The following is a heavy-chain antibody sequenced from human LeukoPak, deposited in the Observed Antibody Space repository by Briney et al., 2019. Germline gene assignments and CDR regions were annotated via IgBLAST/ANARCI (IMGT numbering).Heavy chain of an antibody. D-gene: IGHD2-21*02. J-gene: IGHJ3*02. Sequence: ASVKVSCKASGYTFSDNYIHWVRQAPGQWLEWMGWINPHSGGTNYGENFQGRVTLTRDTSISTAYMDLSSLISDDTAVYYCAREFPRVTAFDIWGQGTMVTVSS. V-gene: IGHV1-2*02. CDR2: INPHSGGT. CDR3: AREFPRVTAFDI. CDR1: GYTFSDNY.